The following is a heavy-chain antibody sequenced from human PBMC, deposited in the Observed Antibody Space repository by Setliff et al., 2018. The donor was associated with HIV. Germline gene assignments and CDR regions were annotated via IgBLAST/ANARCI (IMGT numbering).Heavy chain of an antibody. V-gene: IGHV1-18*01. D-gene: IGHD5-18*01. CDR3: ARDLHTFMVNSYHYYMDV. CDR2: ISAYNGNT. J-gene: IGHJ6*03. Sequence: GASVKVSCKAAGYTFTSYGIIWVRQAPGQGLEWMGWISAYNGNTNYEQKLQGRVIMTTDTSTSTVYMEMRSLRSDDTAVYYCARDLHTFMVNSYHYYMDVWGKGTTVTVSS. CDR1: GYTFTSYG.